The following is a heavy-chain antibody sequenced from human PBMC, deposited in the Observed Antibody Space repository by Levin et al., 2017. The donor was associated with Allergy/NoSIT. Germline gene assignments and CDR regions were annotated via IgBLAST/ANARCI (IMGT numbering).Heavy chain of an antibody. CDR3: ARADSSAYPDY. CDR1: GFTFSSYA. CDR2: ISYDGSTE. V-gene: IGHV3-30-3*01. Sequence: PVASVKVSCAASGFTFSSYAMHWVRQAPGKGLEWVAVISYDGSTEYYADSVKGRFTISRDDSKNTLYLQMNSLRVEDTAVYYCARADSSAYPDYWGQGTLVTVSS. D-gene: IGHD3-22*01. J-gene: IGHJ4*02.